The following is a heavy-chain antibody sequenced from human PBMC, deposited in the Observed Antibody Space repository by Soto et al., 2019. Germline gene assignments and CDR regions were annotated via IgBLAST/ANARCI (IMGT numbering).Heavy chain of an antibody. J-gene: IGHJ2*01. Sequence: QVQLVQSGAEVKKPGASVRVSCWASGYTFTGYGISWVRQAPGQGLEWMGWISAYNGDTRYAQKFQGRVSMTTETYTSTASVVLRSLKSYDTAVFYCARSATVNTSCHWYFDLWGRGTLVTVST. CDR2: ISAYNGDT. CDR3: ARSATVNTSCHWYFDL. CDR1: GYTFTGYG. D-gene: IGHD2-21*02. V-gene: IGHV1-18*01.